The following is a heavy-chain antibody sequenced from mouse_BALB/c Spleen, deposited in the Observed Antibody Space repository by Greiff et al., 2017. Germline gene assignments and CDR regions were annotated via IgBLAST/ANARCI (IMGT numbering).Heavy chain of an antibody. CDR2: FYPGSGSI. Sequence: VKLQQSGAGLVKPGASVKLSCKASGYTFTEYIIHWVKQRSGQGLEWIGWFYPGSGSIKYNEKFKDKATLTADKSSSTVYMELSRLTSEDSAVFVCERQQSYYDYDGYYDMDDWGQGTSVTVSS. D-gene: IGHD2-4*01. CDR1: GYTFTEYI. J-gene: IGHJ4*01. V-gene: IGHV1-62-2*01. CDR3: ERQQSYYDYDGYYDMDD.